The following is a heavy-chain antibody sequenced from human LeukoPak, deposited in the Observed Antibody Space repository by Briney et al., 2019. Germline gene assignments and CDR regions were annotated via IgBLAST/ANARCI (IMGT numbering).Heavy chain of an antibody. Sequence: GGSLRLSCAASGFTFDDYAMHWVRQAPGKGLEWVSLISWDGGSTYYADSVKGRFTISRDNSKNSLYLQMNSLRAEDTALYYCAKDMNRFYYYYYMDVWGKGTTVTVSS. CDR1: GFTFDDYA. D-gene: IGHD1-14*01. CDR3: AKDMNRFYYYYYMDV. CDR2: ISWDGGST. V-gene: IGHV3-43D*03. J-gene: IGHJ6*03.